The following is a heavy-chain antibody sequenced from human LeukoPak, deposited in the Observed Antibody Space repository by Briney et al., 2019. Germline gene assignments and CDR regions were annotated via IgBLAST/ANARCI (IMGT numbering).Heavy chain of an antibody. CDR2: ISSSRRV. Sequence: SETLSLTCSVSGASVNRYHWSWIRQSAGKGLEWIGRISSSRRVDYNPSLENRITMSVDTSRNELLLQLHSVTAADTGVYYCAALHYFGHGATRTWGQGTLVTVSS. V-gene: IGHV4-4*07. D-gene: IGHD2/OR15-2a*01. J-gene: IGHJ5*02. CDR1: GASVNRYH. CDR3: AALHYFGHGATRT.